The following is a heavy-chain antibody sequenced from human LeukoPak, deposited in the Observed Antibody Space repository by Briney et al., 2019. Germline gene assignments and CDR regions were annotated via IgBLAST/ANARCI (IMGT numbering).Heavy chain of an antibody. D-gene: IGHD6-13*01. CDR2: IKQDGSEK. Sequence: GGSLRLSCAASGFTFSSYWVSWVRQAPGKGLEWVANIKQDGSEKYYVDSVKGRFTISRDDAKNSLYLQMNSLRAEDTAVYYCARDRKQQLSDYWGQGTLVTVSS. CDR3: ARDRKQQLSDY. V-gene: IGHV3-7*01. J-gene: IGHJ4*02. CDR1: GFTFSSYW.